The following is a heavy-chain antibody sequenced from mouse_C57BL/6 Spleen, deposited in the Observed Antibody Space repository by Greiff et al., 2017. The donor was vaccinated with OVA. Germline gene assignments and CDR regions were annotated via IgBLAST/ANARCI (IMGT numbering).Heavy chain of an antibody. D-gene: IGHD2-4*01. Sequence: EVQLVESGGGLVQPKGSLKLSCAASGFSFNTYAMNWVRQAPGKGLEWVARIRSKSNNYATYYADSVKDRFTISRDDSESMLYLQMNNLKTEDTAMYYCVRHDGDYDVGNLYAMDYWGQGTSVTVSS. J-gene: IGHJ4*01. CDR1: GFSFNTYA. CDR3: VRHDGDYDVGNLYAMDY. CDR2: IRSKSNNYAT. V-gene: IGHV10-1*01.